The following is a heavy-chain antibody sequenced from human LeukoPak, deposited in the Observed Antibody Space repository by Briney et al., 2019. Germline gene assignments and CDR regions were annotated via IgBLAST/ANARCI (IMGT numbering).Heavy chain of an antibody. V-gene: IGHV3-23*01. CDR1: GFTFSSYA. J-gene: IGHJ5*02. Sequence: PGGSLRLSCAASGFTFSSYAMSWVRQAPGKGLEWVSAISGSGGSTYYADSVKGRFTISRDNSKNTLYLQVNSLRAEDTAVYYCAKEKQQLVLTYNWFDPWGQGTLVTVSS. D-gene: IGHD6-13*01. CDR3: AKEKQQLVLTYNWFDP. CDR2: ISGSGGST.